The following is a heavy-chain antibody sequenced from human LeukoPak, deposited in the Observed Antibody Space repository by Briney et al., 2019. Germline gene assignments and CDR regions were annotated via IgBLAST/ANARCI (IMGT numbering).Heavy chain of an antibody. J-gene: IGHJ5*02. CDR1: GYTFTGYY. D-gene: IGHD4-17*01. CDR3: ARGGKTATTVTPLDNWFDP. Sequence: ASVKVSCKASGYTFTGYYMHWVRQAPGQGLEWMGWINPNSGGTNYAQKFQGGVTMTRDTSISTAYMELSRLRSDDTAVYYCARGGKTATTVTPLDNWFDPWGQGTLVTVSS. V-gene: IGHV1-2*02. CDR2: INPNSGGT.